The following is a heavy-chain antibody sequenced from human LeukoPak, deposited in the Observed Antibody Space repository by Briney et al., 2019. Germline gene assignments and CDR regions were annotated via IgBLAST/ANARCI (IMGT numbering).Heavy chain of an antibody. J-gene: IGHJ4*02. CDR1: GFDFNKYW. V-gene: IGHV3-7*01. Sequence: GGSLRLSCAASGFDFNKYWMNWVRQAPGKGLEWEANIKHDDTEINYVDSVRGRFTVSRDNAKNSLYLQLNSLRHEDAAVYFCARGGYYNFWTGLVDYWGLGTRVTVSS. D-gene: IGHD3/OR15-3a*01. CDR3: ARGGYYNFWTGLVDY. CDR2: IKHDDTEI.